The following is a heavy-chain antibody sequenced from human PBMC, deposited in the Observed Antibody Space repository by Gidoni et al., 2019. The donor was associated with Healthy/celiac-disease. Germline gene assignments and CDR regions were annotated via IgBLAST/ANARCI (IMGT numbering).Heavy chain of an antibody. J-gene: IGHJ3*02. V-gene: IGHV3-30-3*01. Sequence: QVQLVESGGGVVQPGRSLRLSCAASGCTFSSSAMDWVRQAPGKGLEWVAVISYDGSNKDYADSVKGRFTISRDNSKNTLYLQMNSLRAEDTAVYYCAREGPAVGAFDIWGQGTMVTVSS. CDR2: ISYDGSNK. CDR1: GCTFSSSA. CDR3: AREGPAVGAFDI.